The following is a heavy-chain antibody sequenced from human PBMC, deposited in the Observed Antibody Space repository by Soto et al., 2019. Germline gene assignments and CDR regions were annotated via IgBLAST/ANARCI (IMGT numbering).Heavy chain of an antibody. CDR1: GYTFGAYY. CDR3: AREFDSGDVGLDR. J-gene: IGHJ6*02. CDR2: VSPLSGGT. D-gene: IGHD2-21*01. Sequence: QVRLVQSGPEVKTPGASVRVSCKSSGYTFGAYYIHWVRQAPGQGLEWMGWVSPLSGGTNIAQRFQGRLDLTHDASINTVFMELSSLRSDDTALYFCAREFDSGDVGLDRWGQGTTVSVS. V-gene: IGHV1-2*02.